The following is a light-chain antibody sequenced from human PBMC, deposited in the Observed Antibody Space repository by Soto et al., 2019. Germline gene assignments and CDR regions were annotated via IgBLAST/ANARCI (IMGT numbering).Light chain of an antibody. CDR1: QNIGNS. J-gene: IGKJ2*01. CDR3: QYLGA. V-gene: IGKV3-15*01. CDR2: GVF. Sequence: EMDMTQSPATLSVSPGEGATLSCRAAQNIGNSLGWYQQRPGQAPRLLIYGVFHSATRIPARFSGSGSGTEFTLTLNSLQPEDSATYYCQYLGAFGQGTKLEIK.